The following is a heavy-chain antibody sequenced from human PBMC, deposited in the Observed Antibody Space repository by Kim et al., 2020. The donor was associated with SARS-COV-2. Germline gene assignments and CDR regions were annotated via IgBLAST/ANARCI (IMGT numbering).Heavy chain of an antibody. CDR2: MNPNSGNT. V-gene: IGHV1-8*01. CDR1: GYTFTSYD. Sequence: ASVKVSCKASGYTFTSYDINWVRQATGQGLEWMGWMNPNSGNTGYAQKFQGRVTMTRNTSISTAYMELSSLRSEDTAVYYCARGRVAVAASTYYYYGMDVWGQGTTVTVSS. J-gene: IGHJ6*02. CDR3: ARGRVAVAASTYYYYGMDV. D-gene: IGHD6-19*01.